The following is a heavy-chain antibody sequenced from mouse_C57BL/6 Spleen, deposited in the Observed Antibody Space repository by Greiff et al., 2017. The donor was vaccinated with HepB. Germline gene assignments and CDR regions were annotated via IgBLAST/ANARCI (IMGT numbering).Heavy chain of an antibody. CDR3: VRDRDYYGSRSYAMDY. D-gene: IGHD1-1*01. Sequence: EPGGVLVQPKGSLTLSCAASGFTFNTYAMHWVRQAPGKGLEWVARIRSKSSNYATYYADSVKDRFTISRDDSQSMLYLQMNNLKTEDTAMYYCVRDRDYYGSRSYAMDYWGQGTSVTVSS. CDR2: IRSKSSNYAT. J-gene: IGHJ4*01. V-gene: IGHV10-3*01. CDR1: GFTFNTYA.